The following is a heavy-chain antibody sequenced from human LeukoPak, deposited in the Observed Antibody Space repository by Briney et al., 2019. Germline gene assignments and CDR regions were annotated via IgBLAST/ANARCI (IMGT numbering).Heavy chain of an antibody. J-gene: IGHJ4*02. V-gene: IGHV4-4*07. CDR1: GGPISSYQ. D-gene: IGHD6-19*01. Sequence: SETLSLTCTVSGGPISSYQWSWIRQPAGKGLECIGRINTSGTTNYNPSLKSRVTVSVDTSKNQFSLKLSSVTAADTAVYYCASGHNSGWGYFDYWGQGSLVTVSS. CDR2: INTSGTT. CDR3: ASGHNSGWGYFDY.